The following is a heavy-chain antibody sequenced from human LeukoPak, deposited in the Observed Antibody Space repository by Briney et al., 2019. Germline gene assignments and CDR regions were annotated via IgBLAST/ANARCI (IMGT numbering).Heavy chain of an antibody. Sequence: SETLSLTCTVSGGTISSGDYYWSWVRQPPGKGLEWIGYIYYSGSTYYNPSLKSRVTISVDTSKNQFSLKLSSVTAADTAVYYCAREETMVRIDWGQGTLVTVSS. V-gene: IGHV4-30-4*01. CDR2: IYYSGST. CDR3: AREETMVRID. J-gene: IGHJ4*02. D-gene: IGHD3-10*01. CDR1: GGTISSGDYY.